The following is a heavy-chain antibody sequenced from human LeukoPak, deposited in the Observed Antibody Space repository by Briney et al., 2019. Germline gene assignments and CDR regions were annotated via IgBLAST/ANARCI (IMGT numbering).Heavy chain of an antibody. CDR3: ARDPYYYGSGSYYSRPGRGSYSDY. D-gene: IGHD3-10*01. V-gene: IGHV3-30-3*01. J-gene: IGHJ4*02. CDR1: GFTFSSYA. Sequence: GGSLRLSCAASGFTFSSYAMHWVRQAPGKGLEWVAVISYDGSNKYYADSVKGRFTISRDNSKNTLYLQMNSLRAEDTAVYYCARDPYYYGSGSYYSRPGRGSYSDYWGQGTLVTVSS. CDR2: ISYDGSNK.